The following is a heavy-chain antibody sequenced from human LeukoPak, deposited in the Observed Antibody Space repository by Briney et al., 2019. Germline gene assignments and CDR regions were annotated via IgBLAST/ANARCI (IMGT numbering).Heavy chain of an antibody. J-gene: IGHJ4*02. V-gene: IGHV4-39*01. D-gene: IGHD1-26*01. CDR3: ARGRPYSGGYHLDY. Sequence: PSETLSLTCTISGDSTSSDRYYGGWVRQPPGKGLEWIGNIYYSGSTYYNPSLKSRVTMSVDTSKNQFFLKLNSVTAADTAVNYCARGRPYSGGYHLDYWGQGTLVTVSS. CDR1: GDSTSSDRYY. CDR2: IYYSGST.